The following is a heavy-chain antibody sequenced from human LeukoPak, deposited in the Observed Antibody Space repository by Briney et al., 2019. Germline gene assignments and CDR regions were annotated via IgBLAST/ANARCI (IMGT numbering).Heavy chain of an antibody. CDR3: EKDHQTQVPDFDC. CDR2: ISGDGSIT. V-gene: IGHV3-43*02. J-gene: IGHJ4*02. CDR1: GFTLDDNA. Sequence: AGGSLRLSCAASGFTLDDNAAGWVRHAPGKGPGWVSLISGDGSITYYADSVKGRFTVSRDNSKNSLFLQMNSLRTEDTGLYYREKDHQTQVPDFDCWVQGTLVTVSS. D-gene: IGHD3-10*01.